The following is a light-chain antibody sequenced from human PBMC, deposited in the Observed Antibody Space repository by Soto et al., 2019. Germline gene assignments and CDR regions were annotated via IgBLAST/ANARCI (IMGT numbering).Light chain of an antibody. J-gene: IGLJ1*01. CDR1: SSVVGAYNY. V-gene: IGLV2-14*01. Sequence: QSVLTQPASVSGSPGQSIAISCTGTSSVVGAYNYVSWYQQPPGKAPKLMIYDVSNRPSGVSDRFSGSKSGNTASLTISGLQTEDEADYYCKSYTNTSTYVFGTGTRSPS. CDR2: DVS. CDR3: KSYTNTSTYV.